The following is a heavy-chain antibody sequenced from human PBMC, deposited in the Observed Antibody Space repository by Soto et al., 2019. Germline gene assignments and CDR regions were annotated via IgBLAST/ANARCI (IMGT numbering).Heavy chain of an antibody. CDR1: GGTFSSYA. V-gene: IGHV1-69*01. J-gene: IGHJ6*02. D-gene: IGHD3-22*01. CDR3: ASTYYDSSGYYPRYLADYYYGMDV. CDR2: IIPIFGTA. Sequence: QVQLVQSGAEVKKPGSSVKVSCKASGGTFSSYAISWVRQAPGQGLEWMGGIIPIFGTANYAQKFQGRVTITADESTSTAYMELSSLRSEDMAVYYCASTYYDSSGYYPRYLADYYYGMDVWGQGTTVTVSS.